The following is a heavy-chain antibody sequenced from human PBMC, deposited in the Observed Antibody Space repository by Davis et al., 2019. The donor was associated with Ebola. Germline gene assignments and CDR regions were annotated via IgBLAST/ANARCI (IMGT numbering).Heavy chain of an antibody. V-gene: IGHV3-73*01. Sequence: GESLKISCAASGFTFSGSAMPWVRQASGKGLEWVGRIRSKANSYATAYAASVKGRFTIYRDDSKNTAYLQMNSLKTEDTAVYYCTSSGYSYGPPFDYWGQGTLVTVSS. D-gene: IGHD5-18*01. CDR1: GFTFSGSA. CDR3: TSSGYSYGPPFDY. CDR2: IRSKANSYAT. J-gene: IGHJ4*02.